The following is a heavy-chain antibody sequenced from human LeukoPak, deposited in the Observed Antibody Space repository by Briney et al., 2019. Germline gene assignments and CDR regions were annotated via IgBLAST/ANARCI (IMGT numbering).Heavy chain of an antibody. CDR1: GFIFSSYA. CDR2: ISFDGSNK. V-gene: IGHV3-30-3*01. Sequence: PGGSLRLSCAASGFIFSSYAVHWVRQAPGKGLEWVAFISFDGSNKYYADSVKGRFTISRDNSKNTLYLQMNSLRAEDTAVYYCARQVAGLDYWGQGTLVTVPS. CDR3: ARQVAGLDY. J-gene: IGHJ4*02. D-gene: IGHD6-19*01.